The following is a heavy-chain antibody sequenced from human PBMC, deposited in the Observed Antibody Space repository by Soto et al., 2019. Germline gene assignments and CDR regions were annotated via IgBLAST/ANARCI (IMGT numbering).Heavy chain of an antibody. J-gene: IGHJ4*02. CDR3: ARRAQTGSQFED. Sequence: QLQLQESSPGLLKPSETLSLTCTVSGASISSSGYYWAWVRQPPGKGLEWIGTIYYSGDTYYNPSLDSRITISLDTSNNQFSLNLSDVAAADTAVYFCARRAQTGSQFEDWGQGTPVTVSS. V-gene: IGHV4-39*01. D-gene: IGHD2-15*01. CDR1: GASISSSGYY. CDR2: IYYSGDT.